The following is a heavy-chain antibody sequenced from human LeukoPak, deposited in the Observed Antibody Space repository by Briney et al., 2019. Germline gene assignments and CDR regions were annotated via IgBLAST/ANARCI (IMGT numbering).Heavy chain of an antibody. D-gene: IGHD3-10*01. V-gene: IGHV4-59*01. J-gene: IGHJ4*02. CDR1: GGSISSYY. CDR2: IYYSGST. CDR3: ARRLTSHYYGSGSYYDLPYYFDY. Sequence: PSETLSLTCTVSGGSISSYYWSWIRQPPGKGLEWIGYIYYSGSTNYNPSLKSRVTIPVDTSKTQFSLKLSSVTAADTAVYYCARRLTSHYYGSGSYYDLPYYFDYWGQGTLVTVSS.